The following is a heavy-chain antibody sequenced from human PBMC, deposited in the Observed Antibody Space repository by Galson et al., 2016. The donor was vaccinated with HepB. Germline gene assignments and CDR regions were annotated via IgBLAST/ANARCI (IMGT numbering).Heavy chain of an antibody. V-gene: IGHV3-7*01. CDR3: AKWNFAADL. Sequence: SLRLSCAASGLTFSTYWMNWVRQAPGKGLEWVANLNQDGSLKYYADSVRGRFTISRDNAKESVYLQMNSLRVEDTAVYYCAKWNFAADLWGQGTVVTVSS. CDR1: GLTFSTYW. J-gene: IGHJ3*01. D-gene: IGHD1-7*01. CDR2: LNQDGSLK.